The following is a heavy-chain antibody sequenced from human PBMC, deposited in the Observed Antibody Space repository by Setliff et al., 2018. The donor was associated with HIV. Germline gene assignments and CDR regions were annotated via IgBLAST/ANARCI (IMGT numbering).Heavy chain of an antibody. Sequence: GASVKVSCKASGGTFSSYAISWVRQAPGQGLEWMGGIIPILGIANYAQKFQGRVTITADKSTSTAYMELSSLRSEDTAVYYCARDFGGYCSSTNCPGLFDPWGQGALVTVSS. CDR3: ARDFGGYCSSTNCPGLFDP. CDR2: IIPILGIA. V-gene: IGHV1-69*10. CDR1: GGTFSSYA. D-gene: IGHD2-2*01. J-gene: IGHJ5*02.